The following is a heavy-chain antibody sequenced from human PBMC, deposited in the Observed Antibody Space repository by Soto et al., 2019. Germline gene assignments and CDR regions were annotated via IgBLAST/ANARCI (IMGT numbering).Heavy chain of an antibody. CDR3: ARDGRLVGATPYYYYGMDV. Sequence: ASVKVSCKASGYTFTGDYMHWVRQAPGQGLEWMGWINPNSGGTNYAQKFQGRVTMTRDTSISTAYMELSRLRSDDTAVYYCARDGRLVGATPYYYYGMDVWGQGTTVTVSS. J-gene: IGHJ6*02. CDR1: GYTFTGDY. D-gene: IGHD1-26*01. CDR2: INPNSGGT. V-gene: IGHV1-2*02.